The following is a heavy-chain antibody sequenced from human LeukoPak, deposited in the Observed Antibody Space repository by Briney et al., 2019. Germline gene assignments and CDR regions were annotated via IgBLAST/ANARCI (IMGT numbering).Heavy chain of an antibody. Sequence: GGSLRLSCAASGFTFSSYGMHWVRQAPGKGLEWVAFIRYDGSNKYYADSVKGRFTISRDNSKNTLYLQMNGLRAEDTAVYYCAKDWAIFGVVTTFRFDPWGQGTLVTVSS. CDR2: IRYDGSNK. V-gene: IGHV3-30*02. CDR3: AKDWAIFGVVTTFRFDP. J-gene: IGHJ5*02. CDR1: GFTFSSYG. D-gene: IGHD3-3*01.